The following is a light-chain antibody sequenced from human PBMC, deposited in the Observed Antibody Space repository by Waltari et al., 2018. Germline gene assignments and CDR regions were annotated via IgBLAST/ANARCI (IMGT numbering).Light chain of an antibody. Sequence: SALTQPRSVSGSPGQSVTISCTGTTSDVGGYNYVSWYQHHPGKAPTLMISDVTQRPSGVPDRVSGSKSANTASLTISGLQAEDEADYYCCSFAGTYTWVFGGGTKVTVL. CDR2: DVT. CDR1: TSDVGGYNY. CDR3: CSFAGTYTWV. J-gene: IGLJ3*02. V-gene: IGLV2-11*01.